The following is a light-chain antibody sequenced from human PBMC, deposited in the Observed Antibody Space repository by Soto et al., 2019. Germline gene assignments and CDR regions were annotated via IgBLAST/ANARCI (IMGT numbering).Light chain of an antibody. CDR1: QDINSY. CDR2: AAS. V-gene: IGKV1-9*01. Sequence: GDRVTINCRASQDINSYLAWFQQKPGTAPKLLMYAASTLQSGVPSRFSGSVSGTEFTLTISSLQPEDFATYYCQQLKSYPLTFGGGTKVEI. J-gene: IGKJ4*01. CDR3: QQLKSYPLT.